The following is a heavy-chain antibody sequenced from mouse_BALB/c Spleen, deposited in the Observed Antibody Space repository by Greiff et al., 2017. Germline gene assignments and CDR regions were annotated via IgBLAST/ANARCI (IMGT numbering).Heavy chain of an antibody. CDR2: IYPGSGST. V-gene: IGHV1-55*01. D-gene: IGHD2-14*01. CDR1: GYNFTSYW. Sequence: QVQLQQSGAELVKPGTSVKLSCKASGYNFTSYWINWVKLRPGQGLEWIGDIYPGSGSTNYNEKFKSKATLTVDTSSSTAYMQLSSLASEDSALYYCARSGYDRGYAMDYWGQGTSVTVSS. CDR3: ARSGYDRGYAMDY. J-gene: IGHJ4*01.